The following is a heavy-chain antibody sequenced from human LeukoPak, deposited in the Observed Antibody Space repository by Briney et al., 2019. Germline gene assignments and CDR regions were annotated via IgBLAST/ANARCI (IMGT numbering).Heavy chain of an antibody. J-gene: IGHJ6*02. V-gene: IGHV4-59*01. Sequence: SETLSLTCTVSGGSISSYYWSWIRQPPGKGLEWIGYIYYSGSTNYNPSLKSRVTISVDTSKNQFSLKLSSVTAADTAVYYCARLSRDGYNRHYYYYGMDVWGQGTRSPSP. CDR2: IYYSGST. D-gene: IGHD5-24*01. CDR1: GGSISSYY. CDR3: ARLSRDGYNRHYYYYGMDV.